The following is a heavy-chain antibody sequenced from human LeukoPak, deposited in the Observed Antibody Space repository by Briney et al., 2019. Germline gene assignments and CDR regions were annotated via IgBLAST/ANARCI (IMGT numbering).Heavy chain of an antibody. CDR2: IYYSGST. D-gene: IGHD3-22*01. Sequence: SETLSLTCTVSGGSISSSSYYWGWIRQPPGKGLEWIGSIYYSGSTNYNPSLKSRVTISVDTSKNQFSLRLRSVTAADTAVYYCARVTGYMIEDYFDYWGQGTLVTVSS. J-gene: IGHJ4*02. V-gene: IGHV4-39*07. CDR1: GGSISSSSYY. CDR3: ARVTGYMIEDYFDY.